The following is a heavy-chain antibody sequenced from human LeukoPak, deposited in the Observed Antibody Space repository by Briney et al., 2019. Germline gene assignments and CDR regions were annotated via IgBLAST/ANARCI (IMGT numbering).Heavy chain of an antibody. CDR1: GFTFSSYA. D-gene: IGHD1-26*01. Sequence: GGSLRLSCAASGFTFSSYAMTWVRQAPGKGLEWVATIRVDGSVEYPVNSMKGRFTIPRDNAQNSLHLQMNSLRVEDTAVYYCATYSGPDKWDASDMWGQGTLVTVSP. J-gene: IGHJ3*02. V-gene: IGHV3-7*01. CDR3: ATYSGPDKWDASDM. CDR2: IRVDGSVE.